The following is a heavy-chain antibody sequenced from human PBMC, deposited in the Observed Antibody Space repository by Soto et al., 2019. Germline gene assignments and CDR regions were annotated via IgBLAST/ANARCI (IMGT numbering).Heavy chain of an antibody. V-gene: IGHV3-23*01. CDR1: GFTFSSYA. J-gene: IGHJ6*03. CDR3: AKAAEAYVSGTYYYYMDV. CDR2: ISGSGSST. Sequence: PGGSLRLSCAASGFTFSSYAMGWVRQAPGKGLEWVSGISGSGSSTYYADSVKGRFTISRDNSKNTLYLQINSLRAEDTAVYYCAKAAEAYVSGTYYYYMDVWGKGTSVTVSS. D-gene: IGHD3-10*01.